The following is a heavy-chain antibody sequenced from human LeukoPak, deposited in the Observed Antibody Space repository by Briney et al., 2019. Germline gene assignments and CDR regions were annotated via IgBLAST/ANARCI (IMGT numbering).Heavy chain of an antibody. J-gene: IGHJ4*02. Sequence: GGSLRLSCAASRFTFSSYGMHWVRQAPGKGREWVAVISYDATNTYYADSVKGRFTISRDNSKNTLYLQMNSLKVEDTAVYYCARAPLLYFNWCYFDYWGQRTLVTVSS. V-gene: IGHV3-33*05. CDR2: ISYDATNT. CDR1: RFTFSSYG. D-gene: IGHD3-9*01. CDR3: ARAPLLYFNWCYFDY.